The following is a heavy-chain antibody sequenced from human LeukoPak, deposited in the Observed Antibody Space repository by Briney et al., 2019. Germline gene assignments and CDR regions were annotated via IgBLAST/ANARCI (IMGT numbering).Heavy chain of an antibody. V-gene: IGHV4-39*01. Sequence: SETLSLTCTVSGGSISSSSYYWGWIRRPPGKILEWIGSMYYSGGSYYNPSLKSRVTISVDTSKNQFSLNLSSVTAADTAVYYCARHLYSGYDFGYWGQGTLVTVSS. CDR3: ARHLYSGYDFGY. J-gene: IGHJ4*02. CDR2: MYYSGGS. D-gene: IGHD5-12*01. CDR1: GGSISSSSYY.